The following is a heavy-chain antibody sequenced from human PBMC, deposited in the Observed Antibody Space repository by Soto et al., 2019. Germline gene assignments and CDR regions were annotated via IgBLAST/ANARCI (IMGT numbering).Heavy chain of an antibody. V-gene: IGHV1-18*01. Sequence: QVQLVQSGAEVKKPGASVKVSCRASGYRFMSFGISWVRQAPGQGLEWMGWISGNNGKTKYAEKVQGRVTMTTDTSNSTAYMELRSLRADDTAVYYCARDYFDLSAQADYWGQGTLVTVSS. J-gene: IGHJ4*02. CDR1: GYRFMSFG. CDR3: ARDYFDLSAQADY. CDR2: ISGNNGKT. D-gene: IGHD3-10*01.